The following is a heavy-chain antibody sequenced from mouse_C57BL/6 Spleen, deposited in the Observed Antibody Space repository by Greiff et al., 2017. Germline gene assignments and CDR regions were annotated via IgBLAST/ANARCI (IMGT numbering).Heavy chain of an antibody. CDR2: IHPNSGST. Sequence: QVQLQQPGAELVKPGASVKLSCKASGYTFTSYWMHWVKQRPGQGLEWIGMIHPNSGSTNYNEKFKSKATLTVDKSSSTAYMQLSSLTSEDSAVYFCANPTAQAREFAYGGQGTLVTVSA. J-gene: IGHJ3*01. D-gene: IGHD3-2*02. CDR3: ANPTAQAREFAY. V-gene: IGHV1-64*01. CDR1: GYTFTSYW.